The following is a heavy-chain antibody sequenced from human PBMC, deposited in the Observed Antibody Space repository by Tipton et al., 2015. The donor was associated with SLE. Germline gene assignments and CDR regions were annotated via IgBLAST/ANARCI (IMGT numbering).Heavy chain of an antibody. CDR3: ASLAVQDFWSGYFPTDNWFDP. J-gene: IGHJ5*02. CDR1: GGSISSYY. Sequence: TLSLTCTVSGGSISSYYWSWIRQPPGKGLEWIGYIYSSGSSNYNPSLKSRVTISVDTSKNQFSLKLRSVTAADTAVYYCASLAVQDFWSGYFPTDNWFDPWGQGTLVTVSS. D-gene: IGHD3-3*01. CDR2: IYSSGSS. V-gene: IGHV4-4*09.